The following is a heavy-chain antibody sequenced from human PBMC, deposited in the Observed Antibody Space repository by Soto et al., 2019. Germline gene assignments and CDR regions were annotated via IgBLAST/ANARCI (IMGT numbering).Heavy chain of an antibody. CDR1: GGSISSYY. Sequence: QVQLQESGPGLVKPSETLSLTCTVSGGSISSYYWSWIRQPPGKGLEWIGYIYYSGSTNYNPSLKSPVTRSVDTSKSQFSLKLSSVTAADTAVYYCARSSGRDDFDYWGQGTLVTVSS. J-gene: IGHJ4*02. D-gene: IGHD1-26*01. CDR3: ARSSGRDDFDY. V-gene: IGHV4-59*01. CDR2: IYYSGST.